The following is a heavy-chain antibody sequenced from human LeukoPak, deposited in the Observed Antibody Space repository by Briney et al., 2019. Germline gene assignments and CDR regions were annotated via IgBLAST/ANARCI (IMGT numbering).Heavy chain of an antibody. V-gene: IGHV4-34*01. CDR3: ARTRCSSGWYIDY. CDR2: INDSENT. Sequence: SETLSLTCAVYGGSFSGYYWSWIRQPPGKGLEWIGEINDSENTNYNPSLKSRVTISVETSKNQFSLKLTSVTAADTAVYYCARTRCSSGWYIDYWGQGTLVTVSS. CDR1: GGSFSGYY. J-gene: IGHJ4*02. D-gene: IGHD6-19*01.